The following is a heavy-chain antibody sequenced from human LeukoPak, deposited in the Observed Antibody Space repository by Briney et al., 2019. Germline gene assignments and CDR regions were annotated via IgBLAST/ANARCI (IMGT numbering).Heavy chain of an antibody. D-gene: IGHD2-2*01. J-gene: IGHJ3*02. CDR1: GGSISSYY. CDR3: AREKRYCSSTSCYRDAFDI. CDR2: IYYSGST. V-gene: IGHV4-59*01. Sequence: PSETLSLTCTVSGGSISSYYWSWIRQPPGKGLEWIGYIYYSGSTIYNPSLKSRVTIPVDTSKNQFSLKLSSVTAADTAVYYCAREKRYCSSTSCYRDAFDIWGQGTMVTVSS.